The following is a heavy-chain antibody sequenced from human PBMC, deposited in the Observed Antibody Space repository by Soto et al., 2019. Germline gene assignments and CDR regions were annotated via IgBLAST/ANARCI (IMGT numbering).Heavy chain of an antibody. D-gene: IGHD2-2*01. J-gene: IGHJ4*02. CDR3: ARGGGSTKVDY. CDR2: TSNSGST. Sequence: QVQLQESGPGLVKPSQTLSLTCTVSGGSITSSGYYWSWIRQHPGEGLEWIGFTSNSGSTSYNTSLKSRFTISVDTSSNQFSLNLKSVTAADTAVYYCARGGGSTKVDYWGQGTLVTVSP. V-gene: IGHV4-31*03. CDR1: GGSITSSGYY.